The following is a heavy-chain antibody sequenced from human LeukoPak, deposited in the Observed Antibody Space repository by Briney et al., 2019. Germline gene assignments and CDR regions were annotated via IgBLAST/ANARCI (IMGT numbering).Heavy chain of an antibody. CDR3: ARVTDKYSSGWYRSFYFDY. CDR1: GGSISSSSYY. Sequence: SETLSLTCTVSGGSISSSSYYWSWIRQPPGKGLEWIGYIYYSGSTNYNPSLKSRVTISVDTSKNQFSLKLSSVTAADTAVYYCARVTDKYSSGWYRSFYFDYWGQGTLVTVSS. J-gene: IGHJ4*02. CDR2: IYYSGST. V-gene: IGHV4-61*01. D-gene: IGHD6-19*01.